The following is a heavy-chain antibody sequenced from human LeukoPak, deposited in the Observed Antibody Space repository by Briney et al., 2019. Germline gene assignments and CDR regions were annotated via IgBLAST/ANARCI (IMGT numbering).Heavy chain of an antibody. CDR3: VRDPPAAAGDY. CDR1: GGSISDYY. D-gene: IGHD6-13*01. V-gene: IGHV4-4*07. CDR2: IYGNGVT. J-gene: IGHJ4*02. Sequence: SETLSLTCTVSGGSISDYYWTWIRQPAGRGLEWVGRIYGNGVTKYNPSLKSRVTMSVDTSKNQFFLKLSSVTAADTAVYFCVRDPPAAAGDYWGQGILVTVSS.